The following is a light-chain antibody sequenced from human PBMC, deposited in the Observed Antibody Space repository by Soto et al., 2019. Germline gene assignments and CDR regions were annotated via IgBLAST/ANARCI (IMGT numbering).Light chain of an antibody. Sequence: DIPMTQSPSSLSASVGDTVTIACRASRSISNYLNWYQQKPGRAPNLLISGASTLPRGVPSRFSGSGSGTTFTLTITSLQPDDFAIYFCQQSYTAPFTFGPGTKVEIK. CDR2: GAS. V-gene: IGKV1-39*01. CDR1: RSISNY. CDR3: QQSYTAPFT. J-gene: IGKJ3*01.